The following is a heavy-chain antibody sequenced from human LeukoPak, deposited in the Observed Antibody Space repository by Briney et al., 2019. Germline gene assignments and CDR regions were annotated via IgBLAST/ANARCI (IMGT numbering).Heavy chain of an antibody. Sequence: TSSETLSLTCTVSGGSISSSSYDWGWIRQPPGKGLEWIGSIYYSGSTYYNPSLKSRVTISVDTSKNQFSLKLSSVTAADTAVYYCARDLAGVVNYYYYMDVWGKGTTVTVSS. CDR1: GGSISSSSYD. J-gene: IGHJ6*03. V-gene: IGHV4-39*07. CDR2: IYYSGST. CDR3: ARDLAGVVNYYYYMDV. D-gene: IGHD2-15*01.